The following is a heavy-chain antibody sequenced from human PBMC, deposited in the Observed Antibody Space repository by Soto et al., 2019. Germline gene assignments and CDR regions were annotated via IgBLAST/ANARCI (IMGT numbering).Heavy chain of an antibody. CDR2: ISYDGSNK. Sequence: QVQLVESGGGVVQPGRSLRLSCAASGFTFSSYAMHWVRQAPGKGLEWVAVISYDGSNKYSADSVKGRFTISRDNSKNTLYLQMNSLRAEDTAVYYCASAPTTVVTPYYFDYWGQGTLVTVSS. J-gene: IGHJ4*02. CDR1: GFTFSSYA. V-gene: IGHV3-30-3*01. CDR3: ASAPTTVVTPYYFDY. D-gene: IGHD4-17*01.